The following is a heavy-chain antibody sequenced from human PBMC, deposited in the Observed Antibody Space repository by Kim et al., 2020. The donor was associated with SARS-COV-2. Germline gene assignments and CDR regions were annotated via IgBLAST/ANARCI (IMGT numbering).Heavy chain of an antibody. V-gene: IGHV3-30*18. CDR1: GFTFSSYG. J-gene: IGHJ6*02. CDR2: ISYDGSNK. Sequence: GGSLRLSCAASGFTFSSYGMHWVRQAPGKGLEWVAVISYDGSNKYYADSVKSRFTISRDNSKNTLYLQMNSLRAEDTAVYYCAKELPPGYSSGWSYYYYGMDVWGQGTTVTVSS. CDR3: AKELPPGYSSGWSYYYYGMDV. D-gene: IGHD6-19*01.